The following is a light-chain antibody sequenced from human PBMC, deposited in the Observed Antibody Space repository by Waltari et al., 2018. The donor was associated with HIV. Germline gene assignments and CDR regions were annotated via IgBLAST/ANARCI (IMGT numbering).Light chain of an antibody. CDR2: DVS. CDR3: SSYTSSSSWV. V-gene: IGLV2-14*03. Sequence: QSALTQPASVSGSPGQSITISCTGTSSDVGVYNSVSWYKLHPGKAPKLMIYDVSNRPSGVSNRFSGSKSGNTASLTISGLKAEDEADYYCSSYTSSSSWVFGGGTTLTVL. J-gene: IGLJ3*02. CDR1: SSDVGVYNS.